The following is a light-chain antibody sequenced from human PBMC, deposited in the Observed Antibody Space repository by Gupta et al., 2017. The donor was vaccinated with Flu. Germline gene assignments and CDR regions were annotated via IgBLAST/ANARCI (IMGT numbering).Light chain of an antibody. CDR3: QQRGNWPLT. V-gene: IGKV3-11*01. CDR1: QSVSSY. J-gene: IGKJ4*01. CDR2: DAS. Sequence: EIVLTQSPGTLSLSPGERATLPCRASQSVSSYLAWYQQTPGQAPRLLIYDASDRATGIPARFSGSGSGTDFTLTISSLEPEDFAVYYCQQRGNWPLTFGGGTKVEI.